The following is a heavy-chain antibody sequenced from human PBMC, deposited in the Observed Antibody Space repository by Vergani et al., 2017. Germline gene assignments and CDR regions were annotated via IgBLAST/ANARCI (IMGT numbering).Heavy chain of an antibody. CDR3: ARGVYRCEASTGYRLEGLDI. CDR2: IYSTGST. J-gene: IGHJ6*02. V-gene: IGHV4-59*13. D-gene: IGHD3-9*01. CDR1: GGSFNTYY. Sequence: QVQLEESGPGLVKPSETLSLTFTVSGGSFNTYYWSWIRQSPGKGLEWIGYIYSTGSTNYNPSLNSQVTMSVDTSKNQFSLTLRSVSAADTAVYFCARGVYRCEASTGYRLEGLDIWGQGTTVTISS.